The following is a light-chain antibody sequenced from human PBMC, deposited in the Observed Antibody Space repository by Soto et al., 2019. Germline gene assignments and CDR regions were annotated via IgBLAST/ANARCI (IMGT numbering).Light chain of an antibody. CDR1: QSVSDT. J-gene: IGKJ3*01. CDR3: QQYNNWPSFT. Sequence: EIVMTQSPATLSVSPGERATLSCRASQSVSDTLAWYQQKPGQAPRLLIYRASTRATDIPTRFSGSGSGTEFTLTVSSLQSEDFAVYYCQQYNNWPSFTFGPGTKVHIK. CDR2: RAS. V-gene: IGKV3-15*01.